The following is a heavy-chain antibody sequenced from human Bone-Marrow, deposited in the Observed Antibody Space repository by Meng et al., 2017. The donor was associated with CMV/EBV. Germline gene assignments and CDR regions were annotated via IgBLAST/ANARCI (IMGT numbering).Heavy chain of an antibody. D-gene: IGHD2-2*01. CDR3: ATDRCSSTGCAFDY. V-gene: IGHV3-15*07. J-gene: IGHJ4*02. CDR1: GFTFTNAW. Sequence: GFTFTNAWINWVRQAPGKGLEWVGHIRTKTDGGTRDYAAYAKGRFTISRDDSKNTLYLQMSSLRTEDTAVYYCATDRCSSTGCAFDYWGQGTLVTVSS. CDR2: IRTKTDGGTR.